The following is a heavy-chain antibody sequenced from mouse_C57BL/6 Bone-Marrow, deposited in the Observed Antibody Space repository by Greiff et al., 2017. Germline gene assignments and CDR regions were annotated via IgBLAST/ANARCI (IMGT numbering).Heavy chain of an antibody. J-gene: IGHJ3*01. CDR2: ISSGSSTI. CDR3: ADSSGTTWFAY. V-gene: IGHV5-17*01. Sequence: VQLKESGGGLVKPGGSLKLSCAASGFTFSDYGMHWVRQAPEKGLEWVAYISSGSSTIYYADTVKGRFTISRDNAKNTLFLQMTSLRSEDTAMYYCADSSGTTWFAYWGQGTLVTVSA. D-gene: IGHD3-2*02. CDR1: GFTFSDYG.